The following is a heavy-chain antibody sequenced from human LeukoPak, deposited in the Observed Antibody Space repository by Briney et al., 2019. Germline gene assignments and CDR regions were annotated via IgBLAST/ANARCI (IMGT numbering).Heavy chain of an antibody. D-gene: IGHD3-22*01. CDR1: GYTFTSYD. J-gene: IGHJ4*02. V-gene: IGHV1-18*01. CDR2: ISAYNGNT. CDR3: ARDFLRYYYDSSAPFDY. Sequence: ASVKVSCKASGYTFTSYDINWVRQAPGQGLEWMGWISAYNGNTNYAQKLQGRVTMTTDTSTSTAYMELRSLRSDDTAVYYCARDFLRYYYDSSAPFDYWGQGTLVTVSS.